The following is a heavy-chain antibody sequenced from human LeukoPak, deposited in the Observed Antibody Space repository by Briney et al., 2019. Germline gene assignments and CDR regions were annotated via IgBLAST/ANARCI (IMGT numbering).Heavy chain of an antibody. J-gene: IGHJ5*02. Sequence: ASVKGSCKASGYTITRYGISWVRQATGQGLEWMGWISAYNGNINYAQKLQGRVTMTTDTSTSTAYMELRSLRSDDTAVYYCARDGDRVTRQNWFDPWGQGTLVTVSS. CDR3: ARDGDRVTRQNWFDP. CDR2: ISAYNGNI. D-gene: IGHD4-17*01. V-gene: IGHV1-18*01. CDR1: GYTITRYG.